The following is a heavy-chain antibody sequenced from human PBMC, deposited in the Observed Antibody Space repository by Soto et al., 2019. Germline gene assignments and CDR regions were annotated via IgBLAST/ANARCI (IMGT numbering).Heavy chain of an antibody. CDR1: GESISSSSYY. J-gene: IGHJ4*02. Sequence: KPXGTLSLTCIVSGESISSSSYYWGWIRQPPGKGLEWIGSIYYSGRTYYNPSFKSRVTISIDTSKNQFSLKLSSVTATDTAVYYCARQRTTVVTQAYFDHWGQGALVTVSS. CDR2: IYYSGRT. CDR3: ARQRTTVVTQAYFDH. D-gene: IGHD2-21*02. V-gene: IGHV4-39*01.